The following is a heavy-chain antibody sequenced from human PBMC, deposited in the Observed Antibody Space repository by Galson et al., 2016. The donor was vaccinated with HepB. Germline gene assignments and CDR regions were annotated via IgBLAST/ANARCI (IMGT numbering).Heavy chain of an antibody. J-gene: IGHJ6*04. CDR1: GFTFSIYD. D-gene: IGHD5-12*01. Sequence: SLRLSCAASGFTFSIYDMHWVRQAPGSGLEWVSVIGTAGNTYYAASVKGRFTISREDAKNPLFLQMNSLTVGDTAVYYCARDGGYSGYDAYGLDVWGKGTTVTVSS. CDR3: ARDGGYSGYDAYGLDV. CDR2: IGTAGNT. V-gene: IGHV3-13*01.